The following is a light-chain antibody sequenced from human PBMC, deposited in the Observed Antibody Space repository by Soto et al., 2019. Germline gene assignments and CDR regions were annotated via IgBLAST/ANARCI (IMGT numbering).Light chain of an antibody. J-gene: IGKJ2*01. CDR2: GAS. CDR1: QSVSSSY. Sequence: EIVLTQSPGTLSLSPGERATLSCRASQSVSSSYLAWYQQKPGQAPRLLIYGASSRATGIPDRFSGSGSGTDFTLTISRLEPEDFAVYYCHQYGSLYTFGQGTKVEI. V-gene: IGKV3-20*01. CDR3: HQYGSLYT.